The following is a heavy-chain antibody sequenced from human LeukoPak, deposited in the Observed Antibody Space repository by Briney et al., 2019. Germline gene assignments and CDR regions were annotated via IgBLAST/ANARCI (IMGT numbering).Heavy chain of an antibody. V-gene: IGHV1-18*01. CDR1: GYTFTSYG. CDR2: ISTYDANT. D-gene: IGHD6-13*01. Sequence: GASVKVSCKASGYTFTSYGINWVRQAPGQGLEWMGWISTYDANTEYAQKLQGRVTMTTDTSTSTAYMEVRSLRSDDTAVYYCARDGRGHWDTSRWYLGNCFDPWGQGPLVTVSS. CDR3: ARDGRGHWDTSRWYLGNCFDP. J-gene: IGHJ5*02.